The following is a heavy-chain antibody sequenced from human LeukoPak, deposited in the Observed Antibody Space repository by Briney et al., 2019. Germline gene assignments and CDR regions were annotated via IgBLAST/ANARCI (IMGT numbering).Heavy chain of an antibody. J-gene: IGHJ4*02. CDR3: ARASSARNGFDY. D-gene: IGHD1-14*01. V-gene: IGHV4-31*03. Sequence: PSQTLSLTCTVSGGSISSGGYYWNWIRQHPEKGLEWIGSIYYSGSTYYNPSLKSRVNVSVDTSENQFSLKLSSVAAADTAVYYCARASSARNGFDYWGQGTLVTVFS. CDR2: IYYSGST. CDR1: GGSISSGGYY.